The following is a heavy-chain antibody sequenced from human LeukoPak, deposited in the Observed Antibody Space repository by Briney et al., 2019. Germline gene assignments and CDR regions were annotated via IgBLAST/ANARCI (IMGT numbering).Heavy chain of an antibody. CDR1: GGSITPYY. V-gene: IGHV4-4*07. D-gene: IGHD3-22*01. J-gene: IGHJ4*02. Sequence: KTSETLSLTCTVSGGSITPYYWSWIRQPAGKGLEWIGRIYVSESTNYNPSLKSRVTISVDTSKNQFSLKLSSVTAADTAVYYCARGQNYYDSSGYSTSWGFDYWGQGTLVTVSS. CDR3: ARGQNYYDSSGYSTSWGFDY. CDR2: IYVSEST.